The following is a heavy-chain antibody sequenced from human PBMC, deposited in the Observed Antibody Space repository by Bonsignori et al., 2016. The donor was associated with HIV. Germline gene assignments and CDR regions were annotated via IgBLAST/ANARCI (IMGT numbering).Heavy chain of an antibody. V-gene: IGHV1-18*01. CDR3: ARADYDWDENWYFDL. D-gene: IGHD1-1*01. CDR2: ISAYNGNT. Sequence: ASVKVSCKASGYTFTSYGISWVRQAPGQGLEWMGWISAYNGNTNYAQKLQDRVTMTTDTSTSTAYMELRSLRSDDTAVYYCARADYDWDENWYFDLWGRGTLVTVSS. CDR1: GYTFTSYG. J-gene: IGHJ2*01.